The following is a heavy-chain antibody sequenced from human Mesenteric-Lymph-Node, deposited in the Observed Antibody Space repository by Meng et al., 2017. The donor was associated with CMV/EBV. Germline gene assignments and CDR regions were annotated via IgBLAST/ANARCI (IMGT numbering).Heavy chain of an antibody. CDR2: IIPILGIA. Sequence: SVKVSCKASGGTFSSYTISWVRQAPGQGLEWMGRIIPILGIANYAQKFQGRVTITADKSTSTAYMELRSLRSDDTAVYYCARDQHDYGDYSNWFDPWGQGTLVTVSS. V-gene: IGHV1-69*04. J-gene: IGHJ5*02. CDR3: ARDQHDYGDYSNWFDP. D-gene: IGHD4-17*01. CDR1: GGTFSSYT.